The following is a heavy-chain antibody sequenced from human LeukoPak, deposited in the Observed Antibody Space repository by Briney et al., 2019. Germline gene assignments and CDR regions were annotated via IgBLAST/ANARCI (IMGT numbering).Heavy chain of an antibody. Sequence: GRSLRLSCAASGFTFSSYGMHWVRQAPGKGLEWVAVIRYDGSNKYYADSVKGRFTISRDNSKNTLYLQMNSLRAEDTAVYYCARDLINYYDSSGHYYDWFDPWGQGTLVTVSS. D-gene: IGHD3-22*01. CDR3: ARDLINYYDSSGHYYDWFDP. CDR1: GFTFSSYG. CDR2: IRYDGSNK. J-gene: IGHJ5*02. V-gene: IGHV3-33*08.